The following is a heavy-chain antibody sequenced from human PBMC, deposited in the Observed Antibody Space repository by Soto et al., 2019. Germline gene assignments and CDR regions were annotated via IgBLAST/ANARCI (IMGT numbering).Heavy chain of an antibody. CDR1: GGSISSGNYF. Sequence: SETLSLTCTVSGGSISSGNYFWSWIRQHPGKGLEWIGYIYYSGSTYYNPSLKSRVTISVDTSKNKFSLKLRSVTAADTAVYYCAREDSTEGGMDVWGQGTTVTVSS. V-gene: IGHV4-31*03. CDR3: AREDSTEGGMDV. CDR2: IYYSGST. D-gene: IGHD4-17*01. J-gene: IGHJ6*02.